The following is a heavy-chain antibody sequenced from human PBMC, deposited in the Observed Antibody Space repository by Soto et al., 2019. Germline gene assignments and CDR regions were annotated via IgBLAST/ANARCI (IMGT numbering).Heavy chain of an antibody. Sequence: GGSLRLSCAASGFTVSSNYMSWVRQAPGKGLKWVSVIYSGGSTYYADSVKGRFTISRDNSKNTLYLQMNSLRAEDTVVYYCARSMVRGVIGAFDIWGQGTMVTVSS. CDR3: ARSMVRGVIGAFDI. D-gene: IGHD3-10*01. CDR1: GFTVSSNY. CDR2: IYSGGST. J-gene: IGHJ3*02. V-gene: IGHV3-66*01.